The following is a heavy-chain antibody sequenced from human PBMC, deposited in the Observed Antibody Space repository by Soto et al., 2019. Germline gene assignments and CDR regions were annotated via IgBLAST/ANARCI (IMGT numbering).Heavy chain of an antibody. CDR1: GGSISSGGYF. CDR3: ARDTSYHYEGLDV. CDR2: IYYSGST. V-gene: IGHV4-31*01. D-gene: IGHD3-16*01. J-gene: IGHJ6*02. Sequence: QVQLQESGPGLVKPSQTLSLTCTVSGGSISSGGYFWSWIRQHPGKGLEWIGYIYYSGSTFYNPSLKSPVTISVDTSKNQFSLKLSSVTAADTAVYYCARDTSYHYEGLDVWGQGTTVTVSS.